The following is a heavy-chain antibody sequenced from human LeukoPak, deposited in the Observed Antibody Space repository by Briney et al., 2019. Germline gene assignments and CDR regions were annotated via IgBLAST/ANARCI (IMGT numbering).Heavy chain of an antibody. CDR1: GFTFISYG. Sequence: PGGPLRLSCAASGFTFISYGMHWVRQAPGKGLEWVAFIRYDGSHKYYVGSVKGRFTISRDNSKNTLYLQMNSLRAEDTAVYYCAKGSGWEVSYYYYYMDVWGKGTTVTISS. V-gene: IGHV3-30*02. J-gene: IGHJ6*03. CDR2: IRYDGSHK. D-gene: IGHD1-26*01. CDR3: AKGSGWEVSYYYYYMDV.